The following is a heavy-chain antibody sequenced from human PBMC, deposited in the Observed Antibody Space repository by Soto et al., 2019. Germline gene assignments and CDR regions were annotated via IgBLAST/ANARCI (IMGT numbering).Heavy chain of an antibody. CDR2: VYPGGGS. CDR1: GGSMNINNW. Sequence: PSETLSLTCAVSGGSMNINNWWSWVRQPPGKGLEWIGQVYPGGGSNYSPSLESRVTISVDQSKNQLSLNLNSVTAADTAVYYCARGSYYDSSGYYGPWGQGTLVTVSS. D-gene: IGHD3-22*01. J-gene: IGHJ5*02. CDR3: ARGSYYDSSGYYGP. V-gene: IGHV4-4*02.